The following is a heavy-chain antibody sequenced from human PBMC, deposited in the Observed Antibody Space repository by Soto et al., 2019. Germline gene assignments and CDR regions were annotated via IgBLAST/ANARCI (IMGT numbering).Heavy chain of an antibody. Sequence: SETLSLTCTVSGGSIDSDAYYWAWIRQPPGKGLEWIGYIYSSGRTSYNPSLESRLTISIDTSKNQFSLHLNPVSAADTAVYFCARDRGSSPDFFDYWGQGTLVTVSS. V-gene: IGHV4-30-4*01. D-gene: IGHD6-6*01. J-gene: IGHJ4*02. CDR1: GGSIDSDAYY. CDR3: ARDRGSSPDFFDY. CDR2: IYSSGRT.